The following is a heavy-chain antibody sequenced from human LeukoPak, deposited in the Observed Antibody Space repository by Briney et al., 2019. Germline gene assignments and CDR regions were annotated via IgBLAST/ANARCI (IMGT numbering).Heavy chain of an antibody. CDR2: IYYSGST. V-gene: IGHV4-30-4*01. CDR1: GGSISSGDYY. Sequence: SETLSLTCTVSGGSISSGDYYWSWIRQPPGKGLEWIGYIYYSGSTYYNPSLKSRVTISVDTSRNQFSLKLSSVTAADTAVYYCARDPLYGSGEDAFDIWGQGTMVTVSS. D-gene: IGHD3-10*01. CDR3: ARDPLYGSGEDAFDI. J-gene: IGHJ3*02.